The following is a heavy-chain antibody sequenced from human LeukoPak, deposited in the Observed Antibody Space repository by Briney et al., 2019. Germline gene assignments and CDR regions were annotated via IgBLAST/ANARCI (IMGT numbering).Heavy chain of an antibody. D-gene: IGHD6-19*01. CDR1: GYTFTGYY. Sequence: GASVKVSCKASGYTFTGYYMHWVRQAPGQGLVWMGWINPNSGGTNYAQKFQGRVTMTRDTSISTAYMELSRLRSDDTAVYYCARGYSSGRDSDMDVWGQGTTVTVSS. CDR2: INPNSGGT. V-gene: IGHV1-2*02. CDR3: ARGYSSGRDSDMDV. J-gene: IGHJ6*02.